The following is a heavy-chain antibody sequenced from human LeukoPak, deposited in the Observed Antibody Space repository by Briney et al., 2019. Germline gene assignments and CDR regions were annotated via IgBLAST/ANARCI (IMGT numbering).Heavy chain of an antibody. V-gene: IGHV3-72*01. Sequence: GGSLRLSCAASGLTFSSYAMSWVRQAPGRGLEWVGRSRNKDHRYSTEYATSVKGRFTISRDESQNSLYLQMNSLKIEDTAIYYCVRGHDSFDYWGQGTLVTVSS. J-gene: IGHJ4*02. D-gene: IGHD3-3*01. CDR1: GLTFSSYA. CDR3: VRGHDSFDY. CDR2: SRNKDHRYST.